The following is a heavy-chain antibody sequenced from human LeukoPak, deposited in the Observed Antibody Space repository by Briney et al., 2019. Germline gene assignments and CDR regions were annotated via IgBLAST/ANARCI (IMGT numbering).Heavy chain of an antibody. J-gene: IGHJ4*02. V-gene: IGHV3-53*01. CDR2: IYSGGST. Sequence: GGSLRLSCAASGFTVSSNYMSWVRQAPGKGLEWVSVIYSGGSTYYADSVKGRFTISRDNSKNTLYLQMNSLRAEDTAVYYCARAVGYYDFLTGYYGGGYFDYWGQETLVTVP. CDR1: GFTVSSNY. CDR3: ARAVGYYDFLTGYYGGGYFDY. D-gene: IGHD3-9*01.